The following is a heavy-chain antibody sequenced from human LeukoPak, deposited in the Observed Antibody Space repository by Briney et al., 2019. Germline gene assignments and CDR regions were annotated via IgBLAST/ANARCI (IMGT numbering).Heavy chain of an antibody. J-gene: IGHJ6*02. CDR2: MNPNSGNT. D-gene: IGHD7-27*01. CDR1: GYTFTSYD. V-gene: IGHV1-8*01. Sequence: PSVKFSCKASGYTFTSYDINWVRHATAQGLEWMGWMNPNSGNTGYAQKFQGRGTMTRNTSISRAYMELRSLRSEDTAVYYWARAWDGMDVWGQGTTVTVSS. CDR3: ARAWDGMDV.